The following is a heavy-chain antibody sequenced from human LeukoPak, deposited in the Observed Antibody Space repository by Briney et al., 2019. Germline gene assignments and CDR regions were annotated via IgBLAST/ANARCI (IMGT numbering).Heavy chain of an antibody. J-gene: IGHJ4*02. V-gene: IGHV1-18*01. Sequence: GASVEVSCKASGYTFTSYGISWVRQAPGQGLEWMGWISAYNGNTNYAQKLQGRVTMTTGTSTSTAYMELRSLRSDDTAVYYCARGSTLIYGGNPVSYWGQGTLVTVSS. D-gene: IGHD4-23*01. CDR2: ISAYNGNT. CDR3: ARGSTLIYGGNPVSY. CDR1: GYTFTSYG.